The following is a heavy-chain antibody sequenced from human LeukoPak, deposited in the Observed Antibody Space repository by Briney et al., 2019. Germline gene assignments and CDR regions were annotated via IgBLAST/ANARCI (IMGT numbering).Heavy chain of an antibody. Sequence: PGGSLRLSCAVSGFTLSTYSMSWVRQAPGKGLEWVSSISGSRSDIYYADSVKGRLTISSDTAKNSLYLQMNSLRAEDTAVYYCARGPGIAVAPLQHWGPGTLVTVSS. D-gene: IGHD6-19*01. V-gene: IGHV3-21*01. CDR1: GFTLSTYS. CDR3: ARGPGIAVAPLQH. CDR2: ISGSRSDI. J-gene: IGHJ1*01.